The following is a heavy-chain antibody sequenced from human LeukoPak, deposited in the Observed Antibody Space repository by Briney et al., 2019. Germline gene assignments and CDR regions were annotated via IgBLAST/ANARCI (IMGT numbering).Heavy chain of an antibody. J-gene: IGHJ4*02. CDR3: ARESRATHFDY. CDR2: IYYSGST. V-gene: IGHV4-59*01. CDR1: GASISSYY. Sequence: SETLSLTCTVSGASISSYYWSWIRQPPGKGLEWIGYIYYSGSTNYNPSLKSRVTISVDTSKNQFTLKLSSVTAADTAVYYCARESRATHFDYWGQGTLVTVSS.